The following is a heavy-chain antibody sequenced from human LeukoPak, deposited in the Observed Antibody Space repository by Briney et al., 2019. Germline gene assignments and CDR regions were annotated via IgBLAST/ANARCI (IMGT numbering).Heavy chain of an antibody. CDR2: IYPGDSDT. D-gene: IGHD6-19*01. CDR3: ARHLDSSGWYSGKFFDY. V-gene: IGHV5-51*01. Sequence: GESLKISCKGSGFNFPTYWIGWVRQMPGKGLEWMGIIYPGDSDTRYSPSFQGQVTISADKSISTAYLQWSSLKASDTAMYYCARHLDSSGWYSGKFFDYWGQGTLVTVSS. CDR1: GFNFPTYW. J-gene: IGHJ4*02.